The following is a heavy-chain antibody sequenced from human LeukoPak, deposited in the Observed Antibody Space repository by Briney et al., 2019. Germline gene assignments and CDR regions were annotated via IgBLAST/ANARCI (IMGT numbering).Heavy chain of an antibody. D-gene: IGHD6-13*01. J-gene: IGHJ1*01. CDR1: GYSFTGYY. CDR3: ARGHGQQLVFWYFY. V-gene: IGHV1-2*02. CDR2: IHPNSGDT. Sequence: ASLKVSCKASGYSFTGYYMHWVRQAPGRGLEWMGCIHPNSGDTHYAQTFQGRVTLTRDTSINTAYMELSRLTSDDTAVYYCARGHGQQLVFWYFYWGQGTLVTVSS.